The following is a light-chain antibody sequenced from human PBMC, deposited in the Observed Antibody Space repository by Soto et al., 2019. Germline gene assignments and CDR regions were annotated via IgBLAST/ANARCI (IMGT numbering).Light chain of an antibody. J-gene: IGLJ1*01. CDR3: CSYAGSYTFVYV. CDR2: DVS. Sequence: QSVLTQPRSVSGSPGQSVTISCTGTSSDVGGYNYVSWYQQHPGKAPKLMIYDVSKRPSGVPDRFSGSKSGNTASLTISGLQAEYEADYYCCSYAGSYTFVYVFGTGTKLTVL. V-gene: IGLV2-11*01. CDR1: SSDVGGYNY.